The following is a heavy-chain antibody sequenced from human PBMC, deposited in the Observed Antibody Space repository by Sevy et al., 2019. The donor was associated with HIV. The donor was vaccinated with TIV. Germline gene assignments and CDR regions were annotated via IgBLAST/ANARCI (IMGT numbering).Heavy chain of an antibody. V-gene: IGHV3-30-3*01. CDR2: ISYDGSDK. J-gene: IGHJ6*02. D-gene: IGHD4-17*01. CDR1: GFAFTNYYA. CDR3: ARPRANYVDHYFFYAMDV. Sequence: GGSLRLSCTASGFAFTNYYAMHWVRQAPGKGLEWMALISYDGSDKFYADSVKGRFTITRDNFKNTLYLQMNGLTTEDTAVYYCARPRANYVDHYFFYAMDVWGQWTTVTVSS.